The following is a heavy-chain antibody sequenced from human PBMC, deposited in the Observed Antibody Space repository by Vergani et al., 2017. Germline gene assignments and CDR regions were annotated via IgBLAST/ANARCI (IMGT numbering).Heavy chain of an antibody. Sequence: EVQLLESGGDLVQPGGSLRLSCAASGSTFSIYVMSWVRPAPGRGLEWVSSISRYGGDTFYADAVKGRFTISRDNSKNTLSLQMNSLTAEDTAIYYCAGPQGTSAYYYGGFDYWGQGILVTVSS. CDR1: GSTFSIYV. D-gene: IGHD3-22*01. CDR2: ISRYGGDT. CDR3: AGPQGTSAYYYGGFDY. J-gene: IGHJ4*02. V-gene: IGHV3-23*01.